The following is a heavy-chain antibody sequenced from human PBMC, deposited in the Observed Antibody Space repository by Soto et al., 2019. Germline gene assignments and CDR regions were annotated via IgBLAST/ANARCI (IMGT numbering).Heavy chain of an antibody. CDR1: GGTFSSYT. CDR2: IIPILGIA. CDR3: ATLGPEIAAGYYFDY. V-gene: IGHV1-69*02. Sequence: GASVKVSCKASGGTFSSYTISWVRQAPGQGLEWMGRIIPILGIANYAQKFQGRVTITADKSTSTAYMELSSLRSEDTAVYYCATLGPEIAAGYYFDYWGQGTLVTVSS. D-gene: IGHD6-13*01. J-gene: IGHJ4*02.